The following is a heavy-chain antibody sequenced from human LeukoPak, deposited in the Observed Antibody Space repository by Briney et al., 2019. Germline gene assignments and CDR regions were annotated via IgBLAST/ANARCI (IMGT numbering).Heavy chain of an antibody. CDR1: GFTFSSYA. Sequence: PGGSLRLSCAASGFTFSSYAMSWVRQAPGKGLEWVSVISGSGGSTYYADSVKGRFTISRDNSKNTLYLQMNSLRAEDTAEYYCAKAVAGTWYYFDYWGQGTLVTVSS. J-gene: IGHJ4*02. CDR2: ISGSGGST. V-gene: IGHV3-23*01. D-gene: IGHD6-19*01. CDR3: AKAVAGTWYYFDY.